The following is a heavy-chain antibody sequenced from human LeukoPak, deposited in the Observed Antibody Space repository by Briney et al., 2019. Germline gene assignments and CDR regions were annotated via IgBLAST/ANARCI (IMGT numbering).Heavy chain of an antibody. CDR3: AKDLYLGYSGYDYVVGATYFDY. CDR1: GFTFSSYA. D-gene: IGHD5-12*01. V-gene: IGHV3-23*01. CDR2: ISGSGGST. J-gene: IGHJ4*02. Sequence: GGSLRLSCAASGFTFSSYAMSWVRQAPGKGLEWVSAISGSGGSTCYADSVKGRFTISRDNSKNTLYLQMNSLRAEDTAVYYCAKDLYLGYSGYDYVVGATYFDYRGQGTLVTVSS.